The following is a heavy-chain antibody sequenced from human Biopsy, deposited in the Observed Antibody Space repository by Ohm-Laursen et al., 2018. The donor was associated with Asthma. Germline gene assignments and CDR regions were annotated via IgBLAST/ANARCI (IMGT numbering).Heavy chain of an antibody. D-gene: IGHD3-3*01. CDR3: ASGPEWYGLDV. CDR2: SNQGGSP. V-gene: IGHV4-34*01. J-gene: IGHJ6*02. CDR1: RGSLRVYV. Sequence: SETLSLTCGVYRGSLRVYVWSWIRQPPGKGLEWIGESNQGGSPTFNPSLKSRVTISRDTSKNQLSLKLRSVTAADTVVYYCASGPEWYGLDVWGQGTTVTVSS.